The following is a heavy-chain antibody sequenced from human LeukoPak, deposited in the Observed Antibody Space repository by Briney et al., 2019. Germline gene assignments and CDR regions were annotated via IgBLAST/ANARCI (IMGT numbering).Heavy chain of an antibody. Sequence: SVKVSCKASGGTFSSYAISWVRQAPGQGLEWMGRIIPIFGTANYAQKFQGRVTITTDESTSTAYMELSSLRSEDTAVYYCARAAGIAAHPEYYFDYWGQGTLVTVSS. CDR3: ARAAGIAAHPEYYFDY. CDR1: GGTFSSYA. CDR2: IIPIFGTA. J-gene: IGHJ4*02. D-gene: IGHD6-6*01. V-gene: IGHV1-69*05.